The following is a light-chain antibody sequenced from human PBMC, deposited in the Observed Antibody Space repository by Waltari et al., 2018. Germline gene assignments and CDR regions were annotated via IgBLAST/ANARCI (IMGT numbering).Light chain of an antibody. Sequence: EIVLAQSPEFQSVTLTDKVTITCRASHSIGGRLHWYQQKPDQSPKILILYASQSFSGVPSRFSGSGSGTDFTLTIDGLEAEDAETYYCHHSDSLPYSFGQGTKLEIK. J-gene: IGKJ2*03. V-gene: IGKV6-21*01. CDR1: HSIGGR. CDR2: YAS. CDR3: HHSDSLPYS.